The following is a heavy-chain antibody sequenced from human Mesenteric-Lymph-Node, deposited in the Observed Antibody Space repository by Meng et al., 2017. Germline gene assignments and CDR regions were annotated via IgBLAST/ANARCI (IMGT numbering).Heavy chain of an antibody. CDR3: ARDVVVGAHDAFDI. CDR1: GGSISSGSYY. V-gene: IGHV4-61*02. Sequence: SETLSLTCTVSGGSISSGSYYWSWIRQPAGKGLEWIERIYTSGSTNYNPSLKSRVTISVDTSKNQFSLKLSSVTAADTAVYYCARDVVVGAHDAFDIWGQGTMVTVSS. D-gene: IGHD1-26*01. CDR2: IYTSGST. J-gene: IGHJ3*02.